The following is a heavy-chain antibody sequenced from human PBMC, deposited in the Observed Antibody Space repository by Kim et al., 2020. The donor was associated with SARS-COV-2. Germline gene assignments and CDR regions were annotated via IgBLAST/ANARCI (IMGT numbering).Heavy chain of an antibody. Sequence: KFQGRVTITRDTSAGTAYMELSSLRSEDTAVYYCARSRAPYSGSNRYFDYWGQGTLVTVSS. CDR3: ARSRAPYSGSNRYFDY. D-gene: IGHD1-26*01. J-gene: IGHJ4*02. V-gene: IGHV1-3*01.